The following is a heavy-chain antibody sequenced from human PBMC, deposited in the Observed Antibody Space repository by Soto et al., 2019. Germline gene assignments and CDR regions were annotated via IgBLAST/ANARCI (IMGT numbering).Heavy chain of an antibody. J-gene: IGHJ4*02. Sequence: PGESLKISCKGSGYSFTSYWISWVRQMPGKGLEWMGIIYPGDSDTRYSPSFQGQVTISADKSISTAYLQWSSLKASDTAMYYCARFARGCTNGVCYPYFDYWGQGTLVTVSS. CDR1: GYSFTSYW. CDR3: ARFARGCTNGVCYPYFDY. CDR2: IYPGDSDT. D-gene: IGHD2-8*01. V-gene: IGHV5-51*01.